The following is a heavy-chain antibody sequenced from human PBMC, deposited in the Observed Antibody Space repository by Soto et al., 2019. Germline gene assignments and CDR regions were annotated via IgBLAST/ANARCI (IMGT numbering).Heavy chain of an antibody. D-gene: IGHD3-16*02. Sequence: PGGSLRLSCAASGFTFSSYAMSWVRQAPGKGLEWVSAISGSGGSTYYADPVKGRFTISRDNSKNTLYLQMNSLRAEDTAVYYCAKSPMITFGGVIVPDYFDYWGQGTLVTVSS. V-gene: IGHV3-23*01. J-gene: IGHJ4*02. CDR1: GFTFSSYA. CDR2: ISGSGGST. CDR3: AKSPMITFGGVIVPDYFDY.